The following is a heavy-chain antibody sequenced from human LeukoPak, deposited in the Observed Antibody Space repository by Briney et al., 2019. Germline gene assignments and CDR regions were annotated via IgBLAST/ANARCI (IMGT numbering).Heavy chain of an antibody. V-gene: IGHV4-31*03. D-gene: IGHD3-3*01. CDR1: GGSISSGGYY. J-gene: IGHJ4*02. Sequence: PSETLSLTCTVSGGSISSGGYYWSWLRQHPGKGLEWIGYIYYSGSTYYNPSLKSRVTISVDTSKNQFSLKLSSVTAADTAVYYCARAGGFFSPFGYWGQGTQVTVSS. CDR2: IYYSGST. CDR3: ARAGGFFSPFGY.